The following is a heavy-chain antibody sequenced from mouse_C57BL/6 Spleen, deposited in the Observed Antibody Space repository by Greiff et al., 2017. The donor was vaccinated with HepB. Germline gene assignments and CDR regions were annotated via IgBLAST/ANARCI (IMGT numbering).Heavy chain of an antibody. J-gene: IGHJ3*01. D-gene: IGHD4-1*01. V-gene: IGHV14-4*01. CDR2: IDPENGDT. Sequence: VQLQQSGAELVRPGASVKLSCTASGFNIKDDYMHWVKQRPEQGLEWIGWIDPENGDTEYASKFQGKATITADTSSSTAYLQLSSLTSEDTAVYYCTPSLTGTAWFAYWGQGTLVTVSA. CDR1: GFNIKDDY. CDR3: TPSLTGTAWFAY.